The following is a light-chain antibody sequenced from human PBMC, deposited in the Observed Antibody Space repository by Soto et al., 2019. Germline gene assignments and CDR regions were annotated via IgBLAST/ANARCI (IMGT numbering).Light chain of an antibody. CDR2: GAS. CDR3: QQYNNWPPWT. CDR1: QSVSSN. V-gene: IGKV3-15*01. Sequence: EIVMTQSPATLSVSPVERATLSCRASQSVSSNLAWYQQKPGHAPRLLIYGASTRATGIPARFSGSGSGTEFTLTISSLQSEDFAVYYCQQYNNWPPWTFGQGTKVDIK. J-gene: IGKJ1*01.